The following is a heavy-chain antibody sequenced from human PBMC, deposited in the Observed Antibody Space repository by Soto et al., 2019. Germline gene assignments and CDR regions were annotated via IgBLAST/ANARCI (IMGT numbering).Heavy chain of an antibody. Sequence: LVRISCKASGGTFSSYAISWVRQAPGQGLEWMGGIIPIFGTANYAQKFQGRVTITADESTSTAYMELSSLRSEDTAVYYCARDPISKGDYVDYWGQGTGVPVSS. V-gene: IGHV1-69*13. CDR2: IIPIFGTA. CDR1: GGTFSSYA. J-gene: IGHJ4*02. CDR3: ARDPISKGDYVDY.